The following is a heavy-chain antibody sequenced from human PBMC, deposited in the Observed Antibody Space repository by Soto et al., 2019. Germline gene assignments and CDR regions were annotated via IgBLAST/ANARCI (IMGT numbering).Heavy chain of an antibody. CDR3: ARPYTVAGSSYWCFDL. V-gene: IGHV3-7*01. CDR1: GFTFGPSW. D-gene: IGHD3-16*01. Sequence: ESGGGLVQPGGSLRLSCAASGFTFGPSWMTWVRQAPGKGLEWVAKIKPDGSEKYYVDSVKGRFTISRDNTKTSLYLQMNSRRAEDTAVYYCARPYTVAGSSYWCFDLWGRGTMVTVSS. CDR2: IKPDGSEK. J-gene: IGHJ2*01.